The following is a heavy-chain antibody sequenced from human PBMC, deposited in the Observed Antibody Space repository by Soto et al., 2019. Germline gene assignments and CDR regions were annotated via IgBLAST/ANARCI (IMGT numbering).Heavy chain of an antibody. J-gene: IGHJ4*02. D-gene: IGHD1-26*01. V-gene: IGHV3-30*18. Sequence: PRLSCAASGFTFSSYGTHWVRQAPGKGLEWVAVISYDGSNKYYADSVKGRFTISRDNSKNTLYLQMNSLRAEDTAVYYCAKDSFEWELLGVYYFDYWGQGTLVTVSS. CDR1: GFTFSSYG. CDR3: AKDSFEWELLGVYYFDY. CDR2: ISYDGSNK.